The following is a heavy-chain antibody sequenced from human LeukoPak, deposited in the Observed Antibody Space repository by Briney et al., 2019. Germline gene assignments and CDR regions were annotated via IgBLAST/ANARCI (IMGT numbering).Heavy chain of an antibody. Sequence: AASVKVSCKTSGYSFSDYYMHWVRQAPGQGLEWMGWIDPNIGDTNFPQSFLGRVTMTRDTSIRTAYLDLSRLRSDDTAIYYCARVSGSGWYYMAWGQGTLVTVSS. V-gene: IGHV1-2*02. D-gene: IGHD6-19*01. J-gene: IGHJ5*02. CDR3: ARVSGSGWYYMA. CDR1: GYSFSDYY. CDR2: IDPNIGDT.